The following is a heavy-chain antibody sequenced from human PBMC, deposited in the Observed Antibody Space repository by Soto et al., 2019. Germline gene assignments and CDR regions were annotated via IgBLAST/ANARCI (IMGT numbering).Heavy chain of an antibody. D-gene: IGHD3-9*01. J-gene: IGHJ4*02. Sequence: SVKVSCKASGYSFIDYYMHWVRQAPGQGFEWMGRISPKSGGTNYAQKFEGRVTMTWDTSLNTAYMELSSLISEDTAVYYCARPPGYISDWYYFDLWGQGTLVTVSS. CDR3: ARPPGYISDWYYFDL. CDR2: ISPKSGGT. V-gene: IGHV1-2*02. CDR1: GYSFIDYY.